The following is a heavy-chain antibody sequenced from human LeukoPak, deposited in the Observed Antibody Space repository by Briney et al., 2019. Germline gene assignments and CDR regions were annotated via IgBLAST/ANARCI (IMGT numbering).Heavy chain of an antibody. J-gene: IGHJ5*02. CDR2: INHSGST. Sequence: SETLSLTCAVYGGSFSGYYWSWIRQPPGKGLEWIGEINHSGSTNYNPSLKSRVTISVDTSKNQFSLKLSSVTAADTAVYYCARDSGWYEGNWFDPWGQGTLVTVSS. D-gene: IGHD6-19*01. CDR3: ARDSGWYEGNWFDP. V-gene: IGHV4-34*01. CDR1: GGSFSGYY.